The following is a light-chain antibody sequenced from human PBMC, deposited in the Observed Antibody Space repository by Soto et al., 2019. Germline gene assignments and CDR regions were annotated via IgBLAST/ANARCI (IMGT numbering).Light chain of an antibody. J-gene: IGKJ1*01. Sequence: IVMTQSPATLSLSPGERATLSCRASQSVSSNLAWYKQKPGKAPRLLIYGASTRATGIPARFSGSGSGTDFTLTISRLEPEDFAVYYCQQYDSSSWTFGQGTKVDIK. CDR1: QSVSSN. V-gene: IGKV3-15*01. CDR2: GAS. CDR3: QQYDSSSWT.